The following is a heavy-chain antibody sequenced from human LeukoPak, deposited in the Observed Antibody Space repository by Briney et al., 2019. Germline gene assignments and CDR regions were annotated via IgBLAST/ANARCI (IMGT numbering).Heavy chain of an antibody. CDR3: ARGGEYSGYDSLSFDY. J-gene: IGHJ4*02. CDR2: ISSSSSYI. V-gene: IGHV3-21*01. Sequence: GGPLTLSCAASWFTFSSYSMNWVRQAPGKGLEWVSSISSSSSYIYYAHSVKGRFTISRDNPKHSLSLHMNRLRAEDTAVYYCARGGEYSGYDSLSFDYWGQGTLVTVSS. D-gene: IGHD5-12*01. CDR1: WFTFSSYS.